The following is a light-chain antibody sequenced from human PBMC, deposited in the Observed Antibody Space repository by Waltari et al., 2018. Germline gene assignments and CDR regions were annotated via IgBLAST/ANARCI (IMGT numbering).Light chain of an antibody. V-gene: IGKV3-20*01. CDR2: GTS. Sequence: ELVLTQSPGTLSLSPGELATLSCRASQSVDSNYLAWYQQKPGQAPRLLIYGTSNRATGISDRFSGSGSGTDFTLTISSLEPEDFAVYYCQHYGYSPFTFGPGTRVGVK. CDR3: QHYGYSPFT. CDR1: QSVDSNY. J-gene: IGKJ3*01.